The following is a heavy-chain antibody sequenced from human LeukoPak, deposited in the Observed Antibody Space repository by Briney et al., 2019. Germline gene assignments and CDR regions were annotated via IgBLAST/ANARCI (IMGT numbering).Heavy chain of an antibody. CDR2: MNPNSGNT. CDR1: GYTFTSYD. D-gene: IGHD3-22*01. CDR3: ARGGDYYDSSGFPTDCYYGMDV. J-gene: IGHJ6*02. Sequence: ASVKVSCKASGYTFTSYDINWVRQATGQGLEWMGWMNPNSGNTGYAQKFQGRVTMTRNTSISTAYMELSSLRSEDTAVYYCARGGDYYDSSGFPTDCYYGMDVWGQGTTVTVSS. V-gene: IGHV1-8*01.